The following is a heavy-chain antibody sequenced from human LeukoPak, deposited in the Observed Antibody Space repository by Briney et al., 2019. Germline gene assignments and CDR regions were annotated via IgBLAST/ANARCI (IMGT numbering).Heavy chain of an antibody. D-gene: IGHD3-3*01. CDR1: VGSFSRGDYY. V-gene: IGHV4-61*10. J-gene: IGHJ4*02. Sequence: SETLSLTCALSVGSFSRGDYYCSWIRQPAGKGLEWIGLISRSGSTNYNPPLTSQVPILVDKSKNQFSLKLSSVTAAAPAVYYCARGSTGFLEPWGEGTLVTVSS. CDR2: ISRSGST. CDR3: ARGSTGFLEP.